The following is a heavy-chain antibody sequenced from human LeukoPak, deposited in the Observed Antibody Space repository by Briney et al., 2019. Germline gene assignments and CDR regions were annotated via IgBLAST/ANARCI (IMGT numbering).Heavy chain of an antibody. CDR3: ARAVGAGGSDAFDI. J-gene: IGHJ3*02. Sequence: ASVKVSCKASGYTFTGYYMHWVRQAPGQGLEWMGRINPNSGGTNYAQKFQGRVTTTRDTSISTAYMELSRLRSDDTAVYYCARAVGAGGSDAFDIWGQGTMVTVSS. V-gene: IGHV1-2*06. D-gene: IGHD1-26*01. CDR1: GYTFTGYY. CDR2: INPNSGGT.